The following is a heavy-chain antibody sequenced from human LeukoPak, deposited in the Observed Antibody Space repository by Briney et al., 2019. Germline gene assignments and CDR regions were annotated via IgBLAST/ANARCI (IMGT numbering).Heavy chain of an antibody. CDR1: GFTFSSYW. CDR2: IKQDGSEK. V-gene: IGHV3-7*01. Sequence: GGSLRLSCTASGFTFSSYWMSWVRQAPGKGLEWVANIKQDGSEKYYVDSVKGRFTISRDNAKNSLYLQMNSLRAEDTAVYYCARDQIYYYMDVWGKGTTVTISS. CDR3: ARDQIYYYMDV. J-gene: IGHJ6*03.